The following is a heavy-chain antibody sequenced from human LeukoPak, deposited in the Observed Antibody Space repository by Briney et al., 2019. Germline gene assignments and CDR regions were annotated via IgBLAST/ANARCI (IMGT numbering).Heavy chain of an antibody. Sequence: PGGSLRLSCAASGLTFSSYAMSWVRQAPGKGLEWVSAISGSGGSTYYADSVKGRFTISRDNSKNTLYLQMNSLRAEDTAVYYCAKEPYGNIVVVPAATMFFDYWGQGTLVTVSS. CDR1: GLTFSSYA. J-gene: IGHJ4*02. CDR2: ISGSGGST. D-gene: IGHD2-2*01. CDR3: AKEPYGNIVVVPAATMFFDY. V-gene: IGHV3-23*01.